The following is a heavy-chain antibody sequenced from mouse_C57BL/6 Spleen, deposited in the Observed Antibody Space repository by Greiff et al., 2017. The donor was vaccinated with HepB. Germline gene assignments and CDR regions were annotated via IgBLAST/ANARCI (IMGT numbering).Heavy chain of an antibody. V-gene: IGHV1-81*01. CDR2: IYPRSGNT. CDR1: GYTFTSYG. CDR3: AREGDSGSSKKRNYFGC. J-gene: IGHJ2*01. D-gene: IGHD1-1*01. Sequence: QVQLQQSGAELARPGASVKLSCKASGYTFTSYGISWVKQRTGQGLEWIGEIYPRSGNTYYNEKFKGKATLTADKSSSTAYMELRSLTSEDSAVYCCAREGDSGSSKKRNYFGCWGQGTTLTVA.